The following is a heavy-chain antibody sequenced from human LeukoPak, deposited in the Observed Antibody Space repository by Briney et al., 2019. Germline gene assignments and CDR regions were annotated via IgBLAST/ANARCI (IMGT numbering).Heavy chain of an antibody. V-gene: IGHV3-23*01. J-gene: IGHJ4*02. Sequence: GGSLRLSCVASGITFSNYAVSWVRQAPEKGLDWVSVISGSAHKIRYADSVKGRFTISRDNSENIVYLQMNNLRVEDTAIYYCAGRPTGYSSGYIHWGQGTLVTVSS. D-gene: IGHD5-18*01. CDR2: ISGSAHKI. CDR3: AGRPTGYSSGYIH. CDR1: GITFSNYA.